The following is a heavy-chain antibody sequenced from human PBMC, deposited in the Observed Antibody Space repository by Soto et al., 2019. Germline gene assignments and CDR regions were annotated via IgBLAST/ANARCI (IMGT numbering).Heavy chain of an antibody. Sequence: QRLCCAASGFTFSSYPMHWVRQAPGKGLGWVAVISYDGSNKYYADSVKGRFTISRDNSKNTLYLQMNSLRAEDTAVYYCAREGYDFWSVPPWETLGMDVWGQGTTVTVSS. J-gene: IGHJ6*02. V-gene: IGHV3-30-3*01. CDR1: GFTFSSYP. D-gene: IGHD3-3*01. CDR2: ISYDGSNK. CDR3: AREGYDFWSVPPWETLGMDV.